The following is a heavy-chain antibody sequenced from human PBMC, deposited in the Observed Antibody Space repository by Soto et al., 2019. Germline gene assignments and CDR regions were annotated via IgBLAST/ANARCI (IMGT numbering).Heavy chain of an antibody. V-gene: IGHV2-5*02. CDR3: VQSRCGGDCLQSYSSHSYYGLDV. CDR2: IYWDDDK. D-gene: IGHD2-21*01. J-gene: IGHJ6*02. CDR1: GFSLSTTGVD. Sequence: QITLKESGPTLVKPTQTLTLTCTFSGFSLSTTGVDVGWIRQPPEKALEWLALIYWDDDKRYNPSLKSRLTITKDTSKNQVVLTMTNMDPVDTATYYCVQSRCGGDCLQSYSSHSYYGLDVWGQGTTVTVSS.